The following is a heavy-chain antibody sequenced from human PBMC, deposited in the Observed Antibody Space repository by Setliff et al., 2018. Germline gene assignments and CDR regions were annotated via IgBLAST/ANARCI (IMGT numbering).Heavy chain of an antibody. CDR1: GVSTSSSY. CDR2: VLHSGRT. D-gene: IGHD2-8*01. Sequence: PSETLSLTCNVSGVSTSSSYWSWIRQPPGKGLEWIGNVLHSGRTNYNPSLKSRVTISVDTSGNQFSLELSSVTAADTAVYYCARDPGVHSGTWCLDSWGQGTQVTVSS. CDR3: ARDPGVHSGTWCLDS. J-gene: IGHJ4*02. V-gene: IGHV4-59*12.